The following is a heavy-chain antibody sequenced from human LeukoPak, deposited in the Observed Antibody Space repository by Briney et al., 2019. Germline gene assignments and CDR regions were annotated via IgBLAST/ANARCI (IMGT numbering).Heavy chain of an antibody. CDR2: ITNDGSST. V-gene: IGHV3-74*01. D-gene: IGHD3-22*01. CDR3: ATYDSSGYLPKAY. J-gene: IGHJ4*02. Sequence: GGSLRLSCAASGLTFSSHWMHWVRQAPGKGLVWVSRITNDGSSTTYADSVKGRFTISRDNSKNTLYLQMNSLRAEDTAVYYCATYDSSGYLPKAYWGQGTLVTVSS. CDR1: GLTFSSHW.